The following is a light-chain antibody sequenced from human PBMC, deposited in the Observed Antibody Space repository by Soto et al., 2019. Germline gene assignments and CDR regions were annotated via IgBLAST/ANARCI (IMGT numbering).Light chain of an antibody. CDR3: QQTYTSPYT. J-gene: IGKJ2*01. Sequence: VLTQSPSSLAVSLGERATVNCRSSQSVLDNSTNKSYLAWYQKKPGHPPKLLVHWASVREAGVPDRFSGGGSGTDFTLAITGLQPEDFATYYCQQTYTSPYTFGQGTKLDLK. V-gene: IGKV4-1*01. CDR1: QSVLDNSTNKSY. CDR2: WAS.